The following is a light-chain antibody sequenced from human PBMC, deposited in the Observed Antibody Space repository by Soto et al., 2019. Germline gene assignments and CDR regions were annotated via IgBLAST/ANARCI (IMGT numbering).Light chain of an antibody. Sequence: QSALTQPASVSGSPGQSITISCTGTSSDVGSYNPVSWYQQHPGKAPKLMIYEGSKRPSGVSNRFSGSKSGNTASLTISGLQAEDEADYYCCSYAGSPVFGGGTKVTVL. CDR1: SSDVGSYNP. V-gene: IGLV2-23*01. J-gene: IGLJ2*01. CDR3: CSYAGSPV. CDR2: EGS.